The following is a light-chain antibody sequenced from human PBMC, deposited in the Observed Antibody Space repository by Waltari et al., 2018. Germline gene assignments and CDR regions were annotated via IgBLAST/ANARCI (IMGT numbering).Light chain of an antibody. CDR3: QQYYSTPWT. J-gene: IGKJ1*01. CDR1: SVLYRSNNKNY. CDR2: WAS. V-gene: IGKV4-1*01. Sequence: SVLYRSNNKNYLLWYQQKPGQPPKLLMYWASTRESGVPDRFSGSGSGTDFTLTINRLQAEDVAVYYCQQYYSTPWTFGQGTKVEIK.